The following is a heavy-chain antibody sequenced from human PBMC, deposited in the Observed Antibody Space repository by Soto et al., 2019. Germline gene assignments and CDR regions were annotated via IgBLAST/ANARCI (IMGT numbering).Heavy chain of an antibody. J-gene: IGHJ6*02. D-gene: IGHD3-3*01. CDR2: IDVGKDTT. Sequence: QVHLVQSGAEVKEPGASVKVSCKASGYIFTNYAIHWVRQAPGQRLEWMGWIDVGKDTTKYSQMFQDRITITRDTSASTAYLEVSSLESEDTAVYYCVRDGEYYDFWSGYYQLYYYYYGMDVWGQGTTVTVSS. CDR3: VRDGEYYDFWSGYYQLYYYYYGMDV. V-gene: IGHV1-3*01. CDR1: GYIFTNYA.